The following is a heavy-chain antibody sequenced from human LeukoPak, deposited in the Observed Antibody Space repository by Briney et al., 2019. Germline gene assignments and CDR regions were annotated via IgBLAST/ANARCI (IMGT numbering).Heavy chain of an antibody. Sequence: SQTLSLTCIDSRVSVSEGRYYWAWIRQLPGKGLEWIGYKYYSGSAKYNPSLKSRLTISIDTSKNQFSLQLSSVTAADTATYYCAKQYGSDISCLDSFNMWGQGTRVTVSS. CDR1: RVSVSEGRYY. J-gene: IGHJ3*02. CDR3: AKQYGSDISCLDSFNM. D-gene: IGHD6-19*01. CDR2: KYYSGSA. V-gene: IGHV4-31*03.